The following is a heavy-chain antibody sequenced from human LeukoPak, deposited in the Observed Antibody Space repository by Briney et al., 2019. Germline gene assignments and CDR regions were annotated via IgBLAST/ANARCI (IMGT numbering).Heavy chain of an antibody. D-gene: IGHD3-22*01. V-gene: IGHV4-59*08. Sequence: SETLSLTCTVSGRSISSYYWSWIRQPPGKELEWIGYIYYSGSTNYNPSLKSRVTISVDTSKNQCSVKLSSVTVADTAVYFCVRSFYYDSSVPPCYWGQGTLVTVSS. CDR3: VRSFYYDSSVPPCY. J-gene: IGHJ4*02. CDR1: GRSISSYY. CDR2: IYYSGST.